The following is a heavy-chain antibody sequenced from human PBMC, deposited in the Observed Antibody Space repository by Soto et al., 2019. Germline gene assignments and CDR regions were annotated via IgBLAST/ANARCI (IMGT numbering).Heavy chain of an antibody. CDR1: GFTFSTDA. CDR2: ISGSGST. CDR3: AKVISTSGSSL. V-gene: IGHV3-23*01. Sequence: EVQLLESGGGLVQPGGSLRLSCAASGFTFSTDAMTWVRQAPGKGLAWLSSISGSGSTYYADSVKGRFTISRDNSKNTLYRHMTSLRAEDTAVYYCAKVISTSGSSLCGRGTLVTVSS. J-gene: IGHJ4*02. D-gene: IGHD3-10*01.